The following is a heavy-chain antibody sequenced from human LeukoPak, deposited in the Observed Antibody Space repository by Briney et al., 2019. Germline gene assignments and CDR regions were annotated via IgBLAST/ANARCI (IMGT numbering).Heavy chain of an antibody. CDR2: IYYSGST. CDR3: ARHSRYGDFDY. J-gene: IGHJ4*02. CDR1: GGSISTYY. V-gene: IGHV4-59*08. Sequence: TSETLSLTCTVSGGSISTYYWSWIRQPPGKGLEWIAYIYYSGSTSYNPSLKTRVTISVDMSKNQFSLKLSSVTAADTAVYYCARHSRYGDFDYWGQGTLLTVSS. D-gene: IGHD4-17*01.